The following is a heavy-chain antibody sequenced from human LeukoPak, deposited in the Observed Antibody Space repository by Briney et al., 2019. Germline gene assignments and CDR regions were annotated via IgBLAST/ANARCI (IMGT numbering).Heavy chain of an antibody. D-gene: IGHD6-19*01. Sequence: GSLRLSCAASGFTFSSYAMSWVRQAPGKGLEWVSAVVGGGGTTFYADSVKGRFTISRDNSKNTVYLQINSLRGEDTAVYYCAKARLSTGWAYNDYWGQGALVTVSS. CDR1: GFTFSSYA. CDR3: AKARLSTGWAYNDY. J-gene: IGHJ4*02. CDR2: VVGGGGTT. V-gene: IGHV3-23*01.